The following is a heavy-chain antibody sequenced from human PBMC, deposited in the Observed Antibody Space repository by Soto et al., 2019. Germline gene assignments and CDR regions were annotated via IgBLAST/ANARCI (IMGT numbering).Heavy chain of an antibody. CDR1: GYTFTGYY. V-gene: IGHV1-2*04. CDR2: INSNSGGT. Sequence: ASVKVSCKASGYTFTGYYMHWVRQAPGQGLEWVGWINSNSGGTNYAQKFQGWVTMTRDTSISTAYMELSRLRSDDTAVYYCARAPHFWSGYSGGYGMDVWGQGTTVTVSS. CDR3: ARAPHFWSGYSGGYGMDV. J-gene: IGHJ6*02. D-gene: IGHD3-3*01.